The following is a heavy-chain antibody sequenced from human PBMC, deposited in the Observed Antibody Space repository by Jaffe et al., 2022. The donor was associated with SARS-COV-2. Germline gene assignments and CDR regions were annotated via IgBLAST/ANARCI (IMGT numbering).Heavy chain of an antibody. Sequence: QVQLQQSGPGLVKPSQTLSLTCAISGDSVSSNSAAWNWIRQSPSRGLEWLGRTYYRSKWYNDYAVSVKSRITINPDTSKNQFSLQLNSVTPEDTAVYYCARARGIFGVVIPPSYGMDVWGQGTTVTVSS. CDR1: GDSVSSNSAA. V-gene: IGHV6-1*01. CDR3: ARARGIFGVVIPPSYGMDV. J-gene: IGHJ6*02. CDR2: TYYRSKWYN. D-gene: IGHD3-3*01.